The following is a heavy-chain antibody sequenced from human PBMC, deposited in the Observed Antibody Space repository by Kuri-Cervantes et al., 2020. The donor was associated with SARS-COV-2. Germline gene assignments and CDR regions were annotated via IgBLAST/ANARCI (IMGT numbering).Heavy chain of an antibody. CDR3: ARQAFPEDIVVVPAAKPYNWFDP. Sequence: SETLSLTCAVYGGSFSGYKWNWIRQSPGKGLEWIGSIYYSGSTYYNPSLKSRVTISVDTSKNQFSLKLSSVTAADTAVYYCARQAFPEDIVVVPAAKPYNWFDPWGQGTLVTVSS. CDR2: IYYSGST. CDR1: GGSFSGYK. D-gene: IGHD2-2*01. V-gene: IGHV4-34*01. J-gene: IGHJ5*02.